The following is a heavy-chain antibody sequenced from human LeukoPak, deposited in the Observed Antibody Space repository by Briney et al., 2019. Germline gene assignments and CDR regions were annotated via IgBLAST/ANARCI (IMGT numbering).Heavy chain of an antibody. CDR1: GFSVSDNY. J-gene: IGHJ5*02. D-gene: IGHD5-18*01. Sequence: PGGSLRLSCAASGFSVSDNYMIWVRQAPGKGLEWVSVIYSGGSTYYADSVKGRFTISRDNSENTLYLQMNSLRAEDTAVYYCARGGNSYGQASNWFDPWGQGTLVTVSS. CDR2: IYSGGST. V-gene: IGHV3-66*01. CDR3: ARGGNSYGQASNWFDP.